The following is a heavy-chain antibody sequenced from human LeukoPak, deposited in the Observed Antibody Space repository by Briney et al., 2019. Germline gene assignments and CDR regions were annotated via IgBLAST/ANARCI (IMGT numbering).Heavy chain of an antibody. Sequence: ASVKVSCKASGYTFTSYYMHWVRQAPGQGLEWMGIINPSGGSTSYAQKFQGRVTMTRDMSTSTVYMELSSLRSEDTAVYYCATVDYYYYYMDVWGKGTTVTVSS. V-gene: IGHV1-46*01. CDR2: INPSGGST. J-gene: IGHJ6*03. CDR1: GYTFTSYY. CDR3: ATVDYYYYYMDV.